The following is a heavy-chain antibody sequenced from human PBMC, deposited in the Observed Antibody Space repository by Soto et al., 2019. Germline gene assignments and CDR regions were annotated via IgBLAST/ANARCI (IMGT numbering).Heavy chain of an antibody. CDR1: GFTFSSYS. CDR2: ISSSSSYI. V-gene: IGHV3-21*01. J-gene: IGHJ6*02. D-gene: IGHD6-13*01. Sequence: EVQLVESGGGLVKPGGSLRLSCAASGFTFSSYSMNWVRQAPGKGLEWVSSISSSSSYIYYADSVKGRFTISRDNAKNSLYLQMNSLRAEDMAVYYCARDLFKSSQIYYYYGMDVWGQGTTVTVS. CDR3: ARDLFKSSQIYYYYGMDV.